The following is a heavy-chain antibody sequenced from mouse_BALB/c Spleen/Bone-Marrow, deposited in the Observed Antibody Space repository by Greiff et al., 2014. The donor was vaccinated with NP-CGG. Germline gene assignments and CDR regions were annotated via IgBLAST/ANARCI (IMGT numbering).Heavy chain of an antibody. CDR2: INPSTGYT. CDR1: GYTFTSYW. CDR3: ARTGNAMDY. D-gene: IGHD4-1*01. Sequence: QVQLKDSGAELAKPGASVKMSCKASGYTFTSYWMHWVKQRPGQGLEWIGYINPSTGYTEYNQKFKDKATLTADKSSSTAYMQLSSLTPEDSAVYYCARTGNAMDYWGQGTSVTVSS. V-gene: IGHV1-7*01. J-gene: IGHJ4*01.